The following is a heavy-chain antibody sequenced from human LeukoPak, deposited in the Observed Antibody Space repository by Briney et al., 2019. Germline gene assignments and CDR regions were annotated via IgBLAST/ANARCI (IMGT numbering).Heavy chain of an antibody. CDR1: GFTFSNYA. D-gene: IGHD6-19*01. J-gene: IGHJ4*02. CDR2: IKQDGSDR. Sequence: PGGSLRLSCAVSGFTFSNYAMSWVRQAPGTGLEWVANIKQDGSDRNYVTSVRGRFTISRDNAESSLYLQMNSLRVEDTAVYCCVRNLAVAGTCFDSWGQGTLVTVSS. CDR3: VRNLAVAGTCFDS. V-gene: IGHV3-7*03.